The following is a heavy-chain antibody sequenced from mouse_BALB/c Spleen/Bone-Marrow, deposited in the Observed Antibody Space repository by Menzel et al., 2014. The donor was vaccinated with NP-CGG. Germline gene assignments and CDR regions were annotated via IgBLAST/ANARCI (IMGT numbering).Heavy chain of an antibody. CDR1: GFTFSSYG. Sequence: VQLQQSGGGLVQPGGSLKLSCAASGFTFSSYGMSWVRQTPDKRLELVASINSNGGSTYYPDSVKGRFTISRDNAKNTPSLQMSSLKSEDTAMYYCARHNYDETWFAYWGQGTLVTVSA. J-gene: IGHJ3*01. D-gene: IGHD2-12*01. V-gene: IGHV5-6-3*01. CDR2: INSNGGST. CDR3: ARHNYDETWFAY.